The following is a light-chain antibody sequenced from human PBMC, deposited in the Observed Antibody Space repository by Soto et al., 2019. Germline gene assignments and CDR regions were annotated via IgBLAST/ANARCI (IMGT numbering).Light chain of an antibody. CDR3: QQGHDWPLT. CDR2: GVS. J-gene: IGKJ2*01. V-gene: IGKV3-15*01. CDR1: QSISGE. Sequence: EIVMTQSPATLSVSPGERATLSCRASQSISGELAWYQQSPVQPPRLLIYGVSTRATGGPDRFSGSGSGADFTLTISGLQSDDFAVYYCQQGHDWPLTFGQGTRLDI.